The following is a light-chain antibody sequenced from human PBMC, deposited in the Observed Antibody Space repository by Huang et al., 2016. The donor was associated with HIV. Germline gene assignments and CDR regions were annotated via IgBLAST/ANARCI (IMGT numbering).Light chain of an antibody. CDR1: QSVLSSATNKNY. Sequence: DIVMTQSPDSLAVSLGEAATLTCRSSQSVLSSATNKNYLAWFQQKPGQSPKLLLFWASTREAGVPDRFSASESGTHFTLTINNVKTEDVAIYYCQQYYTSPQTFGPGTRLEI. V-gene: IGKV4-1*01. CDR3: QQYYTSPQT. CDR2: WAS. J-gene: IGKJ1*01.